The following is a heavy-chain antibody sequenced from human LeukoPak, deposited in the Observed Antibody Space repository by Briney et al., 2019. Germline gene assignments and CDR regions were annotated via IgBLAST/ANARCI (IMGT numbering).Heavy chain of an antibody. D-gene: IGHD6-19*01. V-gene: IGHV4-39*07. CDR1: GGSISSSSYY. CDR3: ARVRRLAVAGLFDY. J-gene: IGHJ4*02. CDR2: IYYSGST. Sequence: SETLSLTCTVSGGSISSSSYYWGWIRQPPGKGLEWIGSIYYSGSTYYNPSLKSRVTISVDTSKNQFSLKLSSVTAAGTAVYYCARVRRLAVAGLFDYWGQGTLVTVSS.